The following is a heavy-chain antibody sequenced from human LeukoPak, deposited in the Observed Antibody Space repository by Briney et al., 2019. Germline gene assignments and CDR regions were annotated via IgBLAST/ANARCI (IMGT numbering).Heavy chain of an antibody. V-gene: IGHV1-24*01. J-gene: IGHJ4*02. CDR3: ATEPLLRRSGYYSLRGPLFDY. D-gene: IGHD3-22*01. CDR2: FDPEDGET. CDR1: GYTLTELS. Sequence: GASVKVSCKVSGYTLTELSMHWVRQAPGKGLEWMGGFDPEDGETIYAQKFQGRVTMTEDTSTDTAYMELSSLRSEDTAVYYCATEPLLRRSGYYSLRGPLFDYWGQGTLVTVSS.